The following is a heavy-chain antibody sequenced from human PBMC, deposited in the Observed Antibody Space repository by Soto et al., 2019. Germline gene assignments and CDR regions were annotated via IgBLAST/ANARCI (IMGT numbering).Heavy chain of an antibody. CDR3: ANPSLVVAATL. D-gene: IGHD2-15*01. J-gene: IGHJ4*02. CDR1: GFTFSSYD. Sequence: GGSLRLSCAASGFTFSSYDMSWVRQAPGKGLEWVSDISRNGDRTHYADSVKGRFTISRDNSKKTLYLQMNSLRAEDTAVYYCANPSLVVAATLWGQGTLVTVSS. CDR2: ISRNGDRT. V-gene: IGHV3-23*01.